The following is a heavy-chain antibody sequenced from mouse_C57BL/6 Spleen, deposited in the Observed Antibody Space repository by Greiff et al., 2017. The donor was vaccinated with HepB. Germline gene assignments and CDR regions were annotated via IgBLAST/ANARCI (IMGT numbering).Heavy chain of an antibody. CDR3: ARQDWDKAY. Sequence: EVHLVESGGDLVKPGGSLKLSCAASGFTFSSYGMSWVRQTPDKRLEWVATISSGGSYTYYPDSVKGRFTISRDNAKNTLYLQMSSLKSEDTAMYYCARQDWDKAYWGQGTLVTVSA. D-gene: IGHD4-1*01. CDR2: ISSGGSYT. CDR1: GFTFSSYG. J-gene: IGHJ3*01. V-gene: IGHV5-6*01.